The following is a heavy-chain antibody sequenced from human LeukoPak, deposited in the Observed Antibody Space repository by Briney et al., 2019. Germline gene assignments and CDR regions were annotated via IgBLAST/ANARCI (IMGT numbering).Heavy chain of an antibody. CDR3: LSGSYSFPSGY. V-gene: IGHV3-11*04. D-gene: IGHD1-26*01. J-gene: IGHJ4*02. CDR1: GFTFSDYY. CDR2: ISSSGSTI. Sequence: GGSLRLSCAASGFTFSDYYMSWIRQAPGKGLEWVSYISSSGSTIYYADSVKGRFTISRDNAKNSLYLQMSSLRAEDTAVYYCLSGSYSFPSGYWGQGTLVTVSS.